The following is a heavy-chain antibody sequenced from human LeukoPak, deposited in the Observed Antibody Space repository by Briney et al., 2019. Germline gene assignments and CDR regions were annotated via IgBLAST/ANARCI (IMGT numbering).Heavy chain of an antibody. CDR2: VSAYSGDT. V-gene: IGHV1-18*01. J-gene: IGHJ6*02. Sequence: ASVKVSCKASGYTFTTYGFTWVRQAPGQGLEWMGWVSAYSGDTDYAQSLQGRVTMTSDTSTSTAYMELTTLRSDDTAVYYCARVWYDSGNHLYFYYGLDVWGQGTTVTVSS. CDR3: ARVWYDSGNHLYFYYGLDV. CDR1: GYTFTTYG. D-gene: IGHD3-22*01.